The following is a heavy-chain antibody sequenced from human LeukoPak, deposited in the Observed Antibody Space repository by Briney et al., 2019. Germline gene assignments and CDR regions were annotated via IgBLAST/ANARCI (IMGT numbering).Heavy chain of an antibody. Sequence: SETLSLTCAVYGGSFSGYYWSWIRQPPGKGLEWIGEINHSGSTNYNPSLKSRVTISVDTSKNQFSLKLSSVTAADTAVYHCARGGFHYDYVWGSYRGNYFDYWGQGTLVTVSS. V-gene: IGHV4-34*01. CDR3: ARGGFHYDYVWGSYRGNYFDY. CDR1: GGSFSGYY. D-gene: IGHD3-16*02. CDR2: INHSGST. J-gene: IGHJ4*02.